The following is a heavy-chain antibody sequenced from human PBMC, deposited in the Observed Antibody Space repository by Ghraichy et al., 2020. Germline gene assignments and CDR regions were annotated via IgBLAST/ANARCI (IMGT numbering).Heavy chain of an antibody. V-gene: IGHV4-34*01. CDR2: INHSGST. Sequence: SETLSLTCAVYGGSFSGYYWSWIRQPPGKGLEWIGEINHSGSTNYNPSLKSRVTISVDTSKNQFSLKLSSVTAADTAVYYCARGLTYYYGSGSYSYYYYYGMDVWGQGTTVTVSS. J-gene: IGHJ6*02. CDR1: GGSFSGYY. CDR3: ARGLTYYYGSGSYSYYYYYGMDV. D-gene: IGHD3-10*01.